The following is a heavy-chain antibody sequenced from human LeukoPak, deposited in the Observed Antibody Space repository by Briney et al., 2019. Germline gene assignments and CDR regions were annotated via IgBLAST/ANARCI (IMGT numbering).Heavy chain of an antibody. J-gene: IGHJ3*02. D-gene: IGHD3-9*01. CDR1: GFTFTNYN. CDR2: ILYDGSKK. V-gene: IGHV3-30*18. Sequence: GGSLRLSCAASGFTFTNYNVHWVRQTPGKGLQWVAAILYDGSKKYYADSVKGRFSVYRDNSDYTLYLQMNNLKTDDTALYSCANFDGDSQAFHIWGLGTMVTVSS. CDR3: ANFDGDSQAFHI.